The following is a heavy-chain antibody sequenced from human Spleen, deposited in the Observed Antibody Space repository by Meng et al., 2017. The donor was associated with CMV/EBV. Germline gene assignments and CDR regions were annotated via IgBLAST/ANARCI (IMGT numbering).Heavy chain of an antibody. CDR2: ISGYNGRT. Sequence: ASVKVSCKTSGYPFISYGISWVRQAPGKGLEWMGWISGYNGRTNYAQNFQARVTITADQSTSTAYMELSSLRPQDTAIYYCARTYGSATWNFDQWGQGTLVTVSS. V-gene: IGHV1-18*01. CDR3: ARTYGSATWNFDQ. CDR1: GYPFISYG. J-gene: IGHJ4*02. D-gene: IGHD3-10*01.